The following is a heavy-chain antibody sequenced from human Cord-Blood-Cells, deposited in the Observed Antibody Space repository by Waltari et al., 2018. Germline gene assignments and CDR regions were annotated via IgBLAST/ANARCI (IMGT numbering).Heavy chain of an antibody. D-gene: IGHD3-16*01. CDR2: IYYSGST. V-gene: IGHV4-39*01. CDR3: ARQFMITFGGVIGYYYGMDV. J-gene: IGHJ6*02. Sequence: QLQLQESGPGLVKPSETLSLTCTVSGGSISSSSYYWGWLRQPPGKGREWIGSIYYSGSTYYNPSLKSRVTISVDTSKNQFSLKLSSVTAADTAVYYCARQFMITFGGVIGYYYGMDVWGQGTTVTVSS. CDR1: GGSISSSSYY.